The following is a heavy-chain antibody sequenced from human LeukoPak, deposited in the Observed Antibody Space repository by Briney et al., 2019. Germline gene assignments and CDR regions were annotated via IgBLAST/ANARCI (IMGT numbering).Heavy chain of an antibody. J-gene: IGHJ6*02. V-gene: IGHV3-53*01. CDR2: IYSGGIT. CDR3: ARDGSGTEENNYYGMDV. D-gene: IGHD3-10*01. CDR1: GFTVSSSY. Sequence: GGSLRLSCAASGFTVSSSYMSWVRQAPGKGLEWVSLIYSGGITYYADSVKGRFTISRDNSRTTLYLQMNSLRAEDTAVYYCARDGSGTEENNYYGMDVWGQGTTVTVSS.